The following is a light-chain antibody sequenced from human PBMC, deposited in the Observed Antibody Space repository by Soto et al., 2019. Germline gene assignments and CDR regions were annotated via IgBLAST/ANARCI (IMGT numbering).Light chain of an antibody. Sequence: QSVLTQPPSVSGAPGQRVTISCTGSSSNIGAGYDVHWYQQLPGTAPKLLIYGNSNRPSGVPDRFSCSKSGTSASLAITGLQSEDEADYYGQSYDSSLSAVVFGGVTKLTVL. CDR3: QSYDSSLSAVV. CDR1: SSNIGAGYD. CDR2: GNS. J-gene: IGLJ2*01. V-gene: IGLV1-40*01.